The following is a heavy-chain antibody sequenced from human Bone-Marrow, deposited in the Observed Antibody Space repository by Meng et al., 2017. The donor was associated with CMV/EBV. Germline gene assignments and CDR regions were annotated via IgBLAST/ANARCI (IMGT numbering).Heavy chain of an antibody. D-gene: IGHD3-10*01. CDR3: ARDMYGSGSFDP. Sequence: ASVKVSCKASGYTFSSYGFSWVRQAPGQGLEWMGWISTSNGNTIYAQKIQDRVTMTRETSTSTVYMELRSLRSDDTAVYYCARDMYGSGSFDPWGQGTLVTVSS. CDR2: ISTSNGNT. J-gene: IGHJ5*02. CDR1: GYTFSSYG. V-gene: IGHV1-18*01.